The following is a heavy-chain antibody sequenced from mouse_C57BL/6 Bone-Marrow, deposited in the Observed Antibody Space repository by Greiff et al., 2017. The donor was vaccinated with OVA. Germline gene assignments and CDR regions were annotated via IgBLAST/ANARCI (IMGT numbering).Heavy chain of an antibody. CDR3: ARDEGDYRGDY. CDR1: GFTFSSYA. J-gene: IGHJ2*01. CDR2: ISDGGSYT. Sequence: EVKLVESGGGLVKPGGSLKLSCAASGFTFSSYAMSWVRQTPEKRLEWVATISDGGSYTYYPDNVKGRFTISRDNAKNNLYLQMSHLKSEDTAMYYCARDEGDYRGDYWGQGTTLTVSS. D-gene: IGHD2-14*01. V-gene: IGHV5-4*01.